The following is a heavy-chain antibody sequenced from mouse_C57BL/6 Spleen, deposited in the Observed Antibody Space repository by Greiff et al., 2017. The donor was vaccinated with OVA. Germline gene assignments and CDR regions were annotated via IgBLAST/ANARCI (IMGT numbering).Heavy chain of an antibody. D-gene: IGHD5-5*01. CDR3: AREGTTLAY. CDR2: INPGGGGT. CDR1: GYAFTTYL. J-gene: IGHJ3*01. Sequence: QVQLKQSGAELVRPGTSVKVSCEASGYAFTTYLIEWVKQRPGPGLEWIGVINPGGGGTNYNEKFKGKATLTADKSSSTAYMQLSSLTSEDSAVYFCAREGTTLAYWGQGTLVTVSA. V-gene: IGHV1-54*01.